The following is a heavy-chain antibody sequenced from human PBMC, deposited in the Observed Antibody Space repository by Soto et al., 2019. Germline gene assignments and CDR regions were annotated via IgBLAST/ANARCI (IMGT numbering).Heavy chain of an antibody. Sequence: SVKVSCKASGGTFSSYAISWVRQAPGQGLEWMGGIIPISGTANYAQKFQGRVTITATESTSTANMDPVDTATYYCAHRPIGWYLFDYWGQGTLVTVSS. CDR3: GWYLFDY. D-gene: IGHD6-19*01. CDR1: GGTFSSYA. V-gene: IGHV1-69*13. J-gene: IGHJ4*02. CDR2: IIPISGTA.